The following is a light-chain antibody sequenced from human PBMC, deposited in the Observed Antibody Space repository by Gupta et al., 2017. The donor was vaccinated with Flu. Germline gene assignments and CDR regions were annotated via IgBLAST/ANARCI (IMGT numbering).Light chain of an antibody. J-gene: IGLJ3*02. CDR3: QGGDRTNNHWV. V-gene: IGLV3-21*02. Sequence: GLTSTMASGGDAIAGTGVDWYLQKPPPAPVLLVYGDSNRPSGIPARFSGSNSGTTATLTITGVDAGDEADYYCQGGDRTNNHWVFGGGTMLTV. CDR1: AIAGTG. CDR2: GDS.